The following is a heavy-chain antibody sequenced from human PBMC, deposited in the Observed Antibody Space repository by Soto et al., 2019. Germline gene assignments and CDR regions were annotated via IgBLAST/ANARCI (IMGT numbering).Heavy chain of an antibody. Sequence: ASVKVSCKASGYTFTGYYMHWVRQAPGQGLEWMGWINPNSGGTNYAQKFQGGVTMTRDTSISTAYMELSRLRSDDTAVYYCARVGGITMIVKYWGQGTLVTVSS. V-gene: IGHV1-2*02. CDR3: ARVGGITMIVKY. CDR2: INPNSGGT. D-gene: IGHD3-22*01. CDR1: GYTFTGYY. J-gene: IGHJ4*02.